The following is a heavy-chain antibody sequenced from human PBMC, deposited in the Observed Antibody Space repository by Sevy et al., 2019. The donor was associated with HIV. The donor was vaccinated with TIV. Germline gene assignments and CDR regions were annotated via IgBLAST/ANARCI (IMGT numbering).Heavy chain of an antibody. V-gene: IGHV4-61*02. CDR2: IYTSGTP. CDR3: AREPAFQHPITMIVIDAFDI. CDR1: GGSISSDSNY. D-gene: IGHD3-22*01. J-gene: IGHJ3*02. Sequence: SETLSLTCTVSGGSISSDSNYWTWIRQPAGKGLEWIGRIYTSGTPKYNPSLKSRVTMSLDTSNSQFSLRLSSVTAADTPVYYCAREPAFQHPITMIVIDAFDIWGQGTMVTVSS.